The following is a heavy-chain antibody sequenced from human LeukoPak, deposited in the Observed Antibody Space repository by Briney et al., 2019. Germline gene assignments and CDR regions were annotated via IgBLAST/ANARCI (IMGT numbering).Heavy chain of an antibody. Sequence: PGGSLRLSCAASGFTFSSYWMSWVRQAPGKGLEWVANIKQDGSEKYYVDSVKGRFTISRDNAKNSLYLQMNSLRAEDTAVYYCARGDYCSGGSCLFDYWGQGTLVTVSS. CDR2: IKQDGSEK. J-gene: IGHJ4*02. V-gene: IGHV3-7*01. CDR3: ARGDYCSGGSCLFDY. CDR1: GFTFSSYW. D-gene: IGHD2-15*01.